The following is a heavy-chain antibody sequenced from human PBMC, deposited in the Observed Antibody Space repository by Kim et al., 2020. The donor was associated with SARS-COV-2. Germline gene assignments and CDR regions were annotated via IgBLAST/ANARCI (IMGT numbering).Heavy chain of an antibody. Sequence: GGSLRLSCTASEFIFSDYYMSWIRQAPGKGLECVSYISSSGHTIFYADSVKGRFTISRDNAKNSLYLQMNDLRAGDTAVYYCARDRRDILTGYYYYAMDVWGQGTTVTVSS. CDR3: ARDRRDILTGYYYYAMDV. CDR1: EFIFSDYY. CDR2: ISSSGHTI. D-gene: IGHD3-9*01. J-gene: IGHJ6*02. V-gene: IGHV3-11*01.